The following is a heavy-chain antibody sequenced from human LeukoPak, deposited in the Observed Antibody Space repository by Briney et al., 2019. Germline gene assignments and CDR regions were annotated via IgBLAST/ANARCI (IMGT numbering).Heavy chain of an antibody. J-gene: IGHJ3*02. CDR2: IYYSGST. Sequence: PSETLSLTCTVSGGSISSSSYYWGWIRQPPGKGLEWVGSIYYSGSTYYNPSLKSRVTISVDTSKNQFSPKLSSVTAADTAVYYCAREAELRGAFDIWGQGTMVTVSS. CDR1: GGSISSSSYY. D-gene: IGHD1-26*01. V-gene: IGHV4-39*07. CDR3: AREAELRGAFDI.